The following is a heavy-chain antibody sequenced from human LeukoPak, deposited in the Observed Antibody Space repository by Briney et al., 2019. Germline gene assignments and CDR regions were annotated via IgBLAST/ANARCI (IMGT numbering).Heavy chain of an antibody. V-gene: IGHV3-30*02. CDR3: ARDRHTAMVYYYYYMDV. D-gene: IGHD5-18*01. Sequence: GGSLRLSCAASGFTFSSYGAHWVRHSAGKGLEWLAFIHSNGNTKYYSDSVKGRFTISRDNAKNSLYLQMNSLRDEDTAVYYCARDRHTAMVYYYYYMDVWGTGTTVTVSS. J-gene: IGHJ6*03. CDR1: GFTFSSYG. CDR2: IHSNGNTK.